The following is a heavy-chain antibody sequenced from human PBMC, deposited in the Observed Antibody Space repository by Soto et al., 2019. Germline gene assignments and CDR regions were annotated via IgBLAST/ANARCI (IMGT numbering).Heavy chain of an antibody. Sequence: ASVKVSCKASGYTFTGDYIHWVRQAPGQGLEWMAWINPNNGGTKYAQKFQGRVTMTRDTSINTAYMELSGLRYDDTAVYYCASGSYPAFSLWFWGQGTLVTVSS. CDR1: GYTFTGDY. CDR2: INPNNGGT. J-gene: IGHJ4*02. D-gene: IGHD3-10*01. V-gene: IGHV1-2*02. CDR3: ASGSYPAFSLWF.